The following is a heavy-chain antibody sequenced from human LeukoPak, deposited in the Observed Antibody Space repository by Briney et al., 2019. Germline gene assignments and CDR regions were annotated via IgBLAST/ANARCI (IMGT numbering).Heavy chain of an antibody. CDR2: ISGSGGST. D-gene: IGHD6-19*01. J-gene: IGHJ4*02. V-gene: IGHV3-23*01. CDR3: AREGALAGILDF. Sequence: GGSLRLSCAASGFTFSSYAMSWVRQAPGKGLEWVSAISGSGGSTYYADSVKGRFTISRDNSKNTLYLQMNSLKTEDTAVYYCAREGALAGILDFWGQGALVTVSS. CDR1: GFTFSSYA.